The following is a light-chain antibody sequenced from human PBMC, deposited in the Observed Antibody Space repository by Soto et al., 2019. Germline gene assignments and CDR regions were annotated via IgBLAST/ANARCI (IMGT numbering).Light chain of an antibody. CDR2: RAS. V-gene: IGKV3-15*01. Sequence: EIVLTQSPATLSVSPGERATLSCRASRSVSSNLAWYQQKPGQAPRLLIYRASTRATGVPGRFSASGSGTEFTLTISSLQSEDSAVYYCHQYSHWPPWTFGPGTKVDIK. CDR3: HQYSHWPPWT. CDR1: RSVSSN. J-gene: IGKJ1*01.